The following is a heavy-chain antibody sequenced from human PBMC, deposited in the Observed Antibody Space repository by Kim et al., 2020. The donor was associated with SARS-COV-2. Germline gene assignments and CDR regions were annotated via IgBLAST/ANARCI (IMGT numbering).Heavy chain of an antibody. CDR1: GGSVSSGSYY. J-gene: IGHJ3*02. Sequence: SETLSLTCTVSGGSVSSGSYYWSWIRQPPGKGLEWIGYIYYSGSTNYNPSLKSRVTISVDTSKNQFSLKLSSVTAADTAVYYCARGMKGSDDAFDIWGQGTMVTVSS. CDR3: ARGMKGSDDAFDI. CDR2: IYYSGST. V-gene: IGHV4-61*01.